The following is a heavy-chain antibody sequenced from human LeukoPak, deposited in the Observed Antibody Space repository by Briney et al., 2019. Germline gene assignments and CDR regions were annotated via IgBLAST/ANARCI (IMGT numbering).Heavy chain of an antibody. CDR3: ARDLVTMVRGSGLGY. D-gene: IGHD3-10*01. CDR1: GGSISSYY. J-gene: IGHJ4*02. CDR2: IYYSGST. V-gene: IGHV4-59*01. Sequence: SETLSLTCTVSGGSISSYYWSWIRQPPGKGLEWIGYIYYSGSTNYSPSLKSRVTISVDTSKNQFSLKLSSVTAADTAVYYCARDLVTMVRGSGLGYWGQGTLVTVSS.